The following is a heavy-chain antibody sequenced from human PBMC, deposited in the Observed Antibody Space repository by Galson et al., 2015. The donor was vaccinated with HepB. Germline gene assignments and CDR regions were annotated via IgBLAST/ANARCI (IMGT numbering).Heavy chain of an antibody. CDR3: AKDVPRYSGSFLRSRVDDAFNI. V-gene: IGHV3-30*18. Sequence: SLRLSCAASGFTFSSYGMHWVRQAPGKGLEWVAVILYDEHNKYYADSVKGRFTISRDNSKNTLYLQMNSLRAEDTAVYYCAKDVPRYSGSFLRSRVDDAFNIWGRGTMVTVSS. CDR2: ILYDEHNK. D-gene: IGHD1-26*01. J-gene: IGHJ3*02. CDR1: GFTFSSYG.